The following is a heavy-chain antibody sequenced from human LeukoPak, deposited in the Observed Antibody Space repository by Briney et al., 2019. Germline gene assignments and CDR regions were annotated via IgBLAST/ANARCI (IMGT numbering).Heavy chain of an antibody. Sequence: GGSLRLSCAASGFTFSSYAMSWVRQAPGKGLEWVSAITGSGGSTHYADSVKGRFTISRDNSKKTLYLQMNSLRDEDTAVYYCAKTAGNYYYFDYWGQGTLVTVSS. CDR2: ITGSGGST. CDR1: GFTFSSYA. J-gene: IGHJ4*02. V-gene: IGHV3-23*01. D-gene: IGHD1-7*01. CDR3: AKTAGNYYYFDY.